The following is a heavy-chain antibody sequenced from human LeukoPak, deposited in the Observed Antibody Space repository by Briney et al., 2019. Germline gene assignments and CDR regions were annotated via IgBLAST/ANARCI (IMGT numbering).Heavy chain of an antibody. Sequence: SETLSLTCTVSGGSISSYYWSWIRQPPGKGLEWIGYIYYSGRTNYNPSLKSRVTTSGDTSKNQFSLKLSSVTAADTAVYYCARYPSDAFDIWGQGTMVTVSS. V-gene: IGHV4-59*08. CDR2: IYYSGRT. CDR3: ARYPSDAFDI. CDR1: GGSISSYY. J-gene: IGHJ3*02.